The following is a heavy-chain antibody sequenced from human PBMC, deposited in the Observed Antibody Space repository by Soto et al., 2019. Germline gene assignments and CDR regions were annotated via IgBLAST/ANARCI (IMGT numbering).Heavy chain of an antibody. D-gene: IGHD3-10*01. V-gene: IGHV4-4*07. CDR1: GGSISSYY. J-gene: IGHJ4*02. CDR2: IYTSGST. Sequence: SETLSLTCTVSGGSISSYYWSWIRQPAGKGLEWIGRIYTSGSTNYNPSLKSRVTMSVDTTKNQFSLKLSSVTAADTAVDYCARGLVTMVRGVIEAYYFDYWGQGTLVTVSS. CDR3: ARGLVTMVRGVIEAYYFDY.